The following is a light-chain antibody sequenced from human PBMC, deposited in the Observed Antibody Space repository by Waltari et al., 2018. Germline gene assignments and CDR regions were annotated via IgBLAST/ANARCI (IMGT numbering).Light chain of an antibody. CDR3: SSYAGSNNLI. Sequence: QSALTQPPSASGSPGQSVTISCTGTSSDVGGYNYVSWYQQHPGKAPKLMLYEVSKRPSGVPDRFSGSKSGYTASLTVSGLQAEDEADYYCSSYAGSNNLIFGGGTKLTVL. CDR2: EVS. J-gene: IGLJ2*01. V-gene: IGLV2-8*01. CDR1: SSDVGGYNY.